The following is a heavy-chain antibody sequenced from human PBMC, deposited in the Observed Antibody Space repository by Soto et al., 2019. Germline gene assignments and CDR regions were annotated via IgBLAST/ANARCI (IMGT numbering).Heavy chain of an antibody. CDR3: ARGYPGTRSGMDV. V-gene: IGHV3-33*01. J-gene: IGHJ6*02. CDR2: IWYDGSNK. CDR1: GFTFSSYG. Sequence: PGGSLRLSCAASGFTFSSYGMHWVRQAPGKGLEWVAVIWYDGSNKYYADSVKGRFTISRDNSKNTLYLQMNSLRAEDTAVYYCARGYPGTRSGMDVWGQGTTVTVSS. D-gene: IGHD3-10*01.